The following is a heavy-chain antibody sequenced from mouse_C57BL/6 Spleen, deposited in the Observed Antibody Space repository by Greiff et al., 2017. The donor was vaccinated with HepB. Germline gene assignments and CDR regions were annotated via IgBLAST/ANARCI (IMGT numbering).Heavy chain of an antibody. CDR2: ISDGGSYT. V-gene: IGHV5-4*03. Sequence: EVMLVESGGGLVKPGGSLKLSCAASGFTFSSYAMSWVRQTPEKRLEWVATISDGGSYTYYPDNVKGRFTLSRDNAKNNLYLQMSHLKSEDTAMYYCATGDYFDYWGQGTTLTVSS. J-gene: IGHJ2*01. CDR1: GFTFSSYA. D-gene: IGHD1-1*02. CDR3: ATGDYFDY.